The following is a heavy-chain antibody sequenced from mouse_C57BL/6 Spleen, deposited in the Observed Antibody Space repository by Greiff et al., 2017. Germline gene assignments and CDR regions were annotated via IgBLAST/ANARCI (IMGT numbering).Heavy chain of an antibody. CDR3: ARWAYSEGYFDV. CDR1: GYTFTDYY. V-gene: IGHV1-76*01. Sequence: QVQLQQSGAELVRPGASVKLSCKASGYTFTDYYINWVKQRPGQGLEWISRIYPGSGNTYYNEKFKGKATLTAEKSSSTAYMQLSRLTSDDSAVYFCARWAYSEGYFDVWGTGTTVTVSS. CDR2: IYPGSGNT. J-gene: IGHJ1*03. D-gene: IGHD6-5*01.